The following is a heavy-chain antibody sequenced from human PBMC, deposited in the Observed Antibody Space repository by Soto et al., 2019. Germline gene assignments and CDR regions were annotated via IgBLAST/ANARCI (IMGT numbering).Heavy chain of an antibody. CDR1: GFTFSSYA. D-gene: IGHD3-3*01. V-gene: IGHV3-23*01. CDR3: AKAGRYYDFWSWFDP. CDR2: ISGSGGST. J-gene: IGHJ5*02. Sequence: EVQLLESGGGLVQPGGSLRLSCAASGFTFSSYAMSWVRQAPGKGLEWVSAISGSGGSTYYADSVKGRFTISRDNSKNTLDLQMNSLRAEDTAVYYCAKAGRYYDFWSWFDPWGQGTLVTVSS.